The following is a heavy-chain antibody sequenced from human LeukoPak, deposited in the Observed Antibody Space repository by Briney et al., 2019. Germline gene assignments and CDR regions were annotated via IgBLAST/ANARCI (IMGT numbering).Heavy chain of an antibody. V-gene: IGHV3-30*18. CDR3: AKDRRSLTGYPSDIDY. D-gene: IGHD3-9*01. J-gene: IGHJ4*02. CDR2: ISYDGSNK. Sequence: GGSLRLSCAASGFTFSSYGMHWVRQAPGKGLEWVAVISYDGSNKYYADSVKGRFTISRDNSKNTLYLQMNSLRAEDTAVYYCAKDRRSLTGYPSDIDYWGQGTLVTVSS. CDR1: GFTFSSYG.